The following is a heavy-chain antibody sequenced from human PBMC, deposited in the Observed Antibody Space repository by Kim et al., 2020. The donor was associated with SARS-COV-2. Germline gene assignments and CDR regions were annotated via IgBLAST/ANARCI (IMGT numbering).Heavy chain of an antibody. Sequence: GGSLRLSCAASGFTFSSYGMHWVRQAPGKGLEWVAVISYDGSNKYYADSVKGRFTISRDNSKNTLYLQMNSLRAEDTAVYYCANLEWFQPTKNYWGQGT. CDR1: GFTFSSYG. CDR2: ISYDGSNK. J-gene: IGHJ1*01. D-gene: IGHD3-3*01. CDR3: ANLEWFQPTKNY. V-gene: IGHV3-30*18.